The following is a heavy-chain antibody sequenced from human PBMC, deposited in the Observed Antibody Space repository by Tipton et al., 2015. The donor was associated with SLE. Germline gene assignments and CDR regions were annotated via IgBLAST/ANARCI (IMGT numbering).Heavy chain of an antibody. CDR1: GFTFSRYE. Sequence: SLRLSCAASGFTFSRYEMNWVRQAPGKGLEWVSYISSSGSTIYYADSVKGRFTISRDNAKNSLYLQMNSLRAEDTAVYYCARDGYYDSSGPIAFDIWGQGTMVTVSS. V-gene: IGHV3-48*03. CDR2: ISSSGSTI. J-gene: IGHJ3*02. CDR3: ARDGYYDSSGPIAFDI. D-gene: IGHD3-22*01.